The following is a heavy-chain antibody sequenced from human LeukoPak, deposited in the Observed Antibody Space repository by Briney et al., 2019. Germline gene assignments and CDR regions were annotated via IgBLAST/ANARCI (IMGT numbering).Heavy chain of an antibody. D-gene: IGHD2-15*01. V-gene: IGHV3-21*01. CDR2: ISSSSSYI. CDR1: GFTFSSYS. J-gene: IGHJ3*02. CDR3: ARDSLAATGAFDI. Sequence: GGSLRLSCAASGFTFSSYSMNWVRQAPGKWLEWVSSISSSSSYIYYADSVKGRFTISRDNAKNSLYLQMNSLRAEDTAVYYCARDSLAATGAFDIWGQGTMVTVSS.